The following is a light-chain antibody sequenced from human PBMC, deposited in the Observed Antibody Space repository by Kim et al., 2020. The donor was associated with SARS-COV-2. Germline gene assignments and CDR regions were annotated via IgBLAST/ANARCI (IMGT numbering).Light chain of an antibody. CDR3: QSYDSSLSGYV. Sequence: RFTLAGTGGSAYTGSGYAVHWDQQLPGTAPKPLFYGNTNRPSGVPDRFSGSKSGTSASLAITGLQAEDEADYYCQSYDSSLSGYVFGTGTKVTVL. CDR2: GNT. V-gene: IGLV1-40*01. J-gene: IGLJ1*01. CDR1: SAYTGSGYA.